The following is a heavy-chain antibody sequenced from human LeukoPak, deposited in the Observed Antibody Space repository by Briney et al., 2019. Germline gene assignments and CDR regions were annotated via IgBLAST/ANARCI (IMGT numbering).Heavy chain of an antibody. V-gene: IGHV4-31*03. CDR3: ARGGITIFGVALAHFDY. J-gene: IGHJ4*02. CDR1: GGSISSGGYY. Sequence: SQTLSLTCTVSGGSISSGGYYWSWIRQHPGKGLEWIGYIYYSGSTYYNPSLKSRVTISVDTSKNQFSLKLSSVTAADTAVYYCARGGITIFGVALAHFDYWGQGTLVTVSS. D-gene: IGHD3-3*01. CDR2: IYYSGST.